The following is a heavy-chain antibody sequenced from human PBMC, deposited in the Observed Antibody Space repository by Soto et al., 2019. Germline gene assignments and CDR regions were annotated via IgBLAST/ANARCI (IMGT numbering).Heavy chain of an antibody. CDR1: GGSISSYY. Sequence: SETLSLTCTVSGGSISSYYWSWIRQPPGKGLEWIGYIYYSGSTNYNPSLKSRVTISVDTSKNQFSLKLSSVTAADTAVYYCARNGYRTSVYFDYWGQGTLVTVSS. J-gene: IGHJ4*02. D-gene: IGHD5-12*01. CDR2: IYYSGST. CDR3: ARNGYRTSVYFDY. V-gene: IGHV4-59*01.